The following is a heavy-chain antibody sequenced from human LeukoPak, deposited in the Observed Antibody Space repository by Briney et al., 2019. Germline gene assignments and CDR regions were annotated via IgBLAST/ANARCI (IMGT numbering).Heavy chain of an antibody. V-gene: IGHV3-7*01. Sequence: GGSLRLSCAASGFSFNNYWMNWVRQAPGKGLEWVANIKQDGSEKYYVDSVKGRFTISRDNAKNSLYLQMNSLRAEDTAVYYCARVNWAFYYFDYWGQGTLVTVSS. J-gene: IGHJ4*02. D-gene: IGHD3-16*01. CDR2: IKQDGSEK. CDR3: ARVNWAFYYFDY. CDR1: GFSFNNYW.